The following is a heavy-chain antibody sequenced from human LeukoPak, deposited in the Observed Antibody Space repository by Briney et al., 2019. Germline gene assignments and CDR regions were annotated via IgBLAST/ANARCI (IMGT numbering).Heavy chain of an antibody. CDR2: IIPIFGTA. CDR3: ARVQDFWSGYPDY. J-gene: IGHJ4*02. Sequence: SVKVSCKASGGTFSSYAISWVRQAPGQGLEWMGGIIPIFGTANYAQKFQGRVTITADESTSTAYMELSSLRSEDTAVYYCARVQDFWSGYPDYWGQGTLVTVSS. CDR1: GGTFSSYA. V-gene: IGHV1-69*01. D-gene: IGHD3-3*01.